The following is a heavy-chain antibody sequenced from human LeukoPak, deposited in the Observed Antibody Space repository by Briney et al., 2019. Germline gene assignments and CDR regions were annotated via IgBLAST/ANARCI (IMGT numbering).Heavy chain of an antibody. CDR1: GFTFSSYA. D-gene: IGHD3-22*01. CDR2: ISGSGGST. V-gene: IGHV3-23*01. Sequence: PGGSLRLSCAASGFTFSSYAMSWVRQAPGKGLEWVSAISGSGGSTYYADSVKGRFTISRDNSKNTLYLQMNSLRAEDTAVYYCAKEGSLTSITMIVVVTLDYWGKGTLVTVSS. J-gene: IGHJ4*02. CDR3: AKEGSLTSITMIVVVTLDY.